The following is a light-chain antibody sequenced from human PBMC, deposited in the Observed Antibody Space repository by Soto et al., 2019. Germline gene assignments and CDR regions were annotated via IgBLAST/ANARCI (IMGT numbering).Light chain of an antibody. Sequence: DIQMTQFPSSGSASVGDRVNITCRASQGISTWLAWYQQKQERAPKSLIYGASTLQSGVRPRFSGSGSETDFTLTISSLQPEECATYYCQQYNSYPRTFGQGTKVEIK. CDR1: QGISTW. CDR3: QQYNSYPRT. J-gene: IGKJ1*01. CDR2: GAS. V-gene: IGKV1D-16*01.